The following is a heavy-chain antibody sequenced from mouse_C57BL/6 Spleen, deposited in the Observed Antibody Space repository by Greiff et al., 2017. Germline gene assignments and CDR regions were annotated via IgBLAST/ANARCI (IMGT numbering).Heavy chain of an antibody. Sequence: DVMLVESGGDLVKPGGSLKLSCAASGFTFSSYGMSWVRQTPDQRLEWVATISSGVSYTYYPDSVQGRFTISRDNAKNTPYLQMSSLKSEDTAMYYCARITVVASYYAMDDWGQGTSVTVSS. V-gene: IGHV5-6*02. J-gene: IGHJ4*01. CDR2: ISSGVSYT. D-gene: IGHD1-1*01. CDR1: GFTFSSYG. CDR3: ARITVVASYYAMDD.